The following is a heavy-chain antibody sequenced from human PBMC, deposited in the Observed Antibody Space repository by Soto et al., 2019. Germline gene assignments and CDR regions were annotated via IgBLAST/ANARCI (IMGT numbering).Heavy chain of an antibody. Sequence: GGSLRLSCAASGFTFSSYAMHWVRQAPGKGLEWVAVISYDGSNKYYADSVKGRFTISRDNSKNTLYLQMNSLRAEDTAVYYCARDRVGGILTGEYGMDVWGQGTTVTVSS. J-gene: IGHJ6*02. CDR1: GFTFSSYA. D-gene: IGHD3-9*01. CDR3: ARDRVGGILTGEYGMDV. V-gene: IGHV3-30-3*01. CDR2: ISYDGSNK.